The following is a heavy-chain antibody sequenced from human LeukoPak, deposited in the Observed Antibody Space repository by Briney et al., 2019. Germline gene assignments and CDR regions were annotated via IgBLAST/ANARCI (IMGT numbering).Heavy chain of an antibody. V-gene: IGHV3-23*01. D-gene: IGHD6-19*01. CDR3: AKAGSSGWSSSGGDY. Sequence: GGSLRLSCAASGFTFNNFAISWVRQAPGKGLEWVSTISGSGGSTFYADSVKGRFPISRDNSKNPLFLQMNSLRVEDTAIYYCAKAGSSGWSSSGGDYWGQGSLVTVSS. J-gene: IGHJ4*02. CDR2: ISGSGGST. CDR1: GFTFNNFA.